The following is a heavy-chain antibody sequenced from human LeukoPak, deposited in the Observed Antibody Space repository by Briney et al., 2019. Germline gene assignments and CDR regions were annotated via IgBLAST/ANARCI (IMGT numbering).Heavy chain of an antibody. CDR2: IKQDGSEK. J-gene: IGHJ4*02. CDR3: VREARESGGFDY. Sequence: GGSLRLSCAASGFTFSDYYMTWIRQAPGKGLEWVANIKQDGSEKNYVDSVKGRFTISRDNAKNSLYLQMNSLRAEDTAVYYCVREARESGGFDYWGQGTLVTVSS. D-gene: IGHD5-24*01. CDR1: GFTFSDYY. V-gene: IGHV3-7*01.